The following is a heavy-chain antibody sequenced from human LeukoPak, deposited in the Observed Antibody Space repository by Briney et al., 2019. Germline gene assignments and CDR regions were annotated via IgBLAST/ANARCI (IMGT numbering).Heavy chain of an antibody. CDR1: GFTFSNYA. V-gene: IGHV4-34*01. Sequence: GSLRLSCAASGFTFSNYAMHWVRQAPGKGLEWIGEINHSGSTNYNPSLKSRVTISVDTSKSQFSLKLSSVTAADTAVYYCARHTTGYNSPRDSFNIWGQGTMVTVSS. J-gene: IGHJ3*02. D-gene: IGHD1-1*01. CDR3: ARHTTGYNSPRDSFNI. CDR2: INHSGST.